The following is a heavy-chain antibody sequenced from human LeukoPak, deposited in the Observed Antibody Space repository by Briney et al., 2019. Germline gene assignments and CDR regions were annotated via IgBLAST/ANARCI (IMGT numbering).Heavy chain of an antibody. CDR3: ARLTTVTSPFDY. Sequence: GESLKISCKGSGYSFTNYWIAWVRQMPGKGLEWMGIIYPGDSDIRYSPSFQGQVTISADKSISTAYLQWSSLMASDTAMYYCARLTTVTSPFDYWGQGTLVTVSS. J-gene: IGHJ4*02. CDR1: GYSFTNYW. CDR2: IYPGDSDI. V-gene: IGHV5-51*01. D-gene: IGHD4-17*01.